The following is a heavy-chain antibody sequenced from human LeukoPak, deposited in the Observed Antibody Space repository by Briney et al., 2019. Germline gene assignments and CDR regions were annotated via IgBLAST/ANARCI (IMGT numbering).Heavy chain of an antibody. J-gene: IGHJ4*02. CDR1: GGSISSNY. Sequence: SETLSLTCTVSGGSISSNYWSWIRQPPGKGLEWIGYIYYSGSTNYNPSLKSRVTISVDTSKNQFSLKLSSVTAADTAVYYCARVGSSGWSKIDYWGQGTLVTVSS. CDR3: ARVGSSGWSKIDY. V-gene: IGHV4-59*01. D-gene: IGHD6-19*01. CDR2: IYYSGST.